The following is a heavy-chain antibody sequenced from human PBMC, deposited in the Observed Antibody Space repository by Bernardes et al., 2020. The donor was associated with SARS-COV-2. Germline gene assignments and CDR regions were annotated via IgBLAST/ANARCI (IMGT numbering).Heavy chain of an antibody. V-gene: IGHV3-74*01. CDR1: GFTFSNYW. CDR2: INKDGSET. J-gene: IGHJ4*02. CDR3: TRDRNRNHFDS. Sequence: GGSLRLSCAASGFTFSNYWMHWVRQVPGKGLVWFSQINKDGSETHYADSVKGRFTVSRDNAKNTLYVEMNSLRGEDTAVYYCTRDRNRNHFDSWGQGTLVTVSS.